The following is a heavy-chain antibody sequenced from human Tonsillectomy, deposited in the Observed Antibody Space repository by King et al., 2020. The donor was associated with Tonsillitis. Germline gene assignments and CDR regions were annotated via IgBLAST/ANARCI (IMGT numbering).Heavy chain of an antibody. V-gene: IGHV4-39*07. CDR1: GGSISSSSYY. Sequence: LQLQESGPGLVKPSETLSLTCTVSGGSISSSSYYWGWIRQPPGKGLEWIGSIYYSGSTYYNSSLKSRVTISVDTSKNQFSLKLSSVTAADTAVYYCARYAVAGTLYFDYWGQGTLVTVSS. CDR3: ARYAVAGTLYFDY. J-gene: IGHJ4*02. CDR2: IYYSGST. D-gene: IGHD6-19*01.